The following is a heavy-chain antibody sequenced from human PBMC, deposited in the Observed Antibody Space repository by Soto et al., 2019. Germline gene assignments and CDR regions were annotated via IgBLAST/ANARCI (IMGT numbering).Heavy chain of an antibody. CDR3: ARGDGDHDDGNGYLGRH. CDR2: IKSDGSGT. Sequence: EVQLVESGGGLVQPGASLTLSCAASGFTFSSYWMHWVRQAPGKGLVWVSRIKSDGSGTYYADSVKGRLTISRDNARNTLYLQMNSLRVEDTGVYFCARGDGDHDDGNGYLGRHWGQGTLVTVSS. CDR1: GFTFSSYW. J-gene: IGHJ4*02. D-gene: IGHD5-18*01. V-gene: IGHV3-74*01.